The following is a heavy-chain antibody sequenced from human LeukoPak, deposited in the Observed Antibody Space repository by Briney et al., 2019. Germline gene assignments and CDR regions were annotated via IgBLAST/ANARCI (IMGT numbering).Heavy chain of an antibody. CDR2: IYYSGST. Sequence: SETLSLTCTVSGGSISSSSYYWGWIRQPPGKGLEWIGSIYYSGSTYYNPSLKSRVTISVDTSKNQFSLKLSSVTAADTAVYYCARQLGAPELPEFDYWGQGTLVTVSS. CDR3: ARQLGAPELPEFDY. CDR1: GGSISSSSYY. D-gene: IGHD3-16*01. V-gene: IGHV4-39*01. J-gene: IGHJ4*02.